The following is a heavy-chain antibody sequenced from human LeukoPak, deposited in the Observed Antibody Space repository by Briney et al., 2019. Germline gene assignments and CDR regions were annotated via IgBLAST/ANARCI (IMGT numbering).Heavy chain of an antibody. Sequence: GASVKVSCKASGYTFTSYGISWVRQAPGQGLEWMGWISAYSGNTNYAQKLQGRVTMTTDTSTSTAYMELSSLRSEDTAVYYCARTQTGGSMSYYYYYMDVWGKGTTVTVSS. CDR1: GYTFTSYG. CDR2: ISAYSGNT. D-gene: IGHD3-16*01. J-gene: IGHJ6*03. CDR3: ARTQTGGSMSYYYYYMDV. V-gene: IGHV1-18*01.